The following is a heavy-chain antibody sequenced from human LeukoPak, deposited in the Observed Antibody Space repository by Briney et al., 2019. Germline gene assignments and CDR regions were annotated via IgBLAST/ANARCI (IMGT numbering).Heavy chain of an antibody. D-gene: IGHD3-22*01. CDR2: IYTSGNT. Sequence: GGSLRLSCAASGFTVSGNYMSWVRQAPGKGPEWVSIIYTSGNTYYADSVKGRFTISRDNSKNTLYLQMNSLRAEDTAVYYCARDGYYYDSSGSHFDYWGQGTLVTVSS. J-gene: IGHJ4*02. V-gene: IGHV3-66*01. CDR3: ARDGYYYDSSGSHFDY. CDR1: GFTVSGNY.